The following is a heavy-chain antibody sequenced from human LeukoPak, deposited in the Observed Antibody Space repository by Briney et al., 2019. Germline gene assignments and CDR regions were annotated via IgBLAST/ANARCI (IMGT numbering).Heavy chain of an antibody. Sequence: RASQTLPLTCTVSGGSISSGSYYWSWIRQPAGKGLEWIGRIYTSGSTNYNPSLKSRVTISVDTSKNQFSLKLSSVTAAETAVYYCARMSGGDWFDTWGQGTLVTVSS. CDR1: GGSISSGSYY. CDR3: ARMSGGDWFDT. V-gene: IGHV4-61*02. J-gene: IGHJ5*02. CDR2: IYTSGST. D-gene: IGHD1-1*01.